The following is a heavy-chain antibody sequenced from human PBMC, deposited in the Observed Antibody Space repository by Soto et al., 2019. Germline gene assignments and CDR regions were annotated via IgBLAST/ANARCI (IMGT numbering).Heavy chain of an antibody. D-gene: IGHD4-17*01. V-gene: IGHV2-5*01. CDR3: AHRTKVTRIDH. CDR1: GFSLTTNEVV. CDR2: IYGNNDE. J-gene: IGHJ4*02. Sequence: QITLKESGPTLVKSTQTLTLTCTFSGFSLTTNEVVVGWIRQPPGKGLEWLGFIYGNNDERYSPSLKSRLAITKDSSNNQVALTMANMDPADTATYYCAHRTKVTRIDHWGQGLLVSVSS.